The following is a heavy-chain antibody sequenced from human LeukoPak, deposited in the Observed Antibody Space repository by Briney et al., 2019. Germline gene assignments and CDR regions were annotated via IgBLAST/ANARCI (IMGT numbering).Heavy chain of an antibody. V-gene: IGHV1-46*01. D-gene: IGHD5-24*01. CDR1: GYTFTRYY. CDR2: IDPSGGST. CDR3: ARDFGEMPNY. J-gene: IGHJ4*02. Sequence: GASVKLSCKASGYTFTRYYMHWVRQAPGQGLEWMGIIDPSGGSTSYAQNFQGGVTMTRDATTSTVYLELSSLRSEDTAVYYCARDFGEMPNYWGQGTVITDSS.